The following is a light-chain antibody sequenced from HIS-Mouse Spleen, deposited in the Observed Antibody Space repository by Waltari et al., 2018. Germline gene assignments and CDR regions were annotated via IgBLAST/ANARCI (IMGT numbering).Light chain of an antibody. CDR2: DDS. J-gene: IGLJ1*01. CDR1: NIGSKG. Sequence: SYVLTQPPSVSVAPGQTARITCGGNNIGSKGVHWYQQKPGQAPGLVVYDDSDRPSGIPERFSGSNSGNTATLTISRVEAGDEADYYCQVWDSSSDRVFGTGTKVTVL. V-gene: IGLV3-21*02. CDR3: QVWDSSSDRV.